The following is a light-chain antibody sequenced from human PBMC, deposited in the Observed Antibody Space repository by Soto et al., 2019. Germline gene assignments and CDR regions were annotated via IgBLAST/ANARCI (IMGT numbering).Light chain of an antibody. V-gene: IGKV1-39*01. J-gene: IGKJ1*01. CDR1: QSISRY. Sequence: DIPMTQSPSSLSASVGDRVTITCRASQSISRYLNWYQQKPGKAPKLLIYAASDLQSGFPSTFSGSGSGTDFTLTINYLQPEDFATYYCQQTYNTPRTFGQGTKVEIK. CDR2: AAS. CDR3: QQTYNTPRT.